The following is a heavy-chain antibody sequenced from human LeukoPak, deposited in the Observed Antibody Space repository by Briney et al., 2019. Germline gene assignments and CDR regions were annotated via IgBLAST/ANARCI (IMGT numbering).Heavy chain of an antibody. CDR3: AKDGLYYDGSAHVYYFDY. Sequence: PGGSLRLSCAASGFTFSGYAMTWLRQATRRGVEGVTSITGSGDYTYYIDSVKGRFTISRDNSKNILYLQMNSLRGEDPALYYCAKDGLYYDGSAHVYYFDYWGQGTLVAVSS. J-gene: IGHJ4*02. CDR1: GFTFSGYA. CDR2: ITGSGDYT. V-gene: IGHV3-23*01. D-gene: IGHD3-22*01.